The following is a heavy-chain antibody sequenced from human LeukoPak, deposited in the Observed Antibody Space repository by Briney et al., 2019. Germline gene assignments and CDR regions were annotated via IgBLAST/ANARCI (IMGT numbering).Heavy chain of an antibody. Sequence: GGSLRLSCAASGFTFSDYYMSWIRQAPGKGLQWVSYISSSSYSTNYADSVKGRFTISRDNAKNSVYLQMNSLRAEDTAVYYCARRSCSGGICRDAFDIWGQGTMVTVSS. CDR1: GFTFSDYY. D-gene: IGHD2-15*01. CDR2: ISSSSYST. J-gene: IGHJ3*02. V-gene: IGHV3-11*03. CDR3: ARRSCSGGICRDAFDI.